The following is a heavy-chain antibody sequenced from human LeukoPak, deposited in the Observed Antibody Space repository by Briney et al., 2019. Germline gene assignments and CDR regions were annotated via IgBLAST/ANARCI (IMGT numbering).Heavy chain of an antibody. Sequence: GGSLRLSCAGSGFTFSGFAMHWVRQAPGKGLEWVAAISYHGRDKYYADAVSGRFTISRDNSKNTLHLEMNSLRTDDTAVYYCAKERGGGGRRINLMVGGYGPWGQGTQVTVSS. D-gene: IGHD3-22*01. CDR1: GFTFSGFA. J-gene: IGHJ5*02. CDR3: AKERGGGGRRINLMVGGYGP. CDR2: ISYHGRDK. V-gene: IGHV3-30*04.